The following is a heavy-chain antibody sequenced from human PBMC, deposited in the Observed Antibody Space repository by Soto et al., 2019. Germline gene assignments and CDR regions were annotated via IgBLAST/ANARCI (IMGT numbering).Heavy chain of an antibody. J-gene: IGHJ5*02. CDR1: GFTFSSYA. D-gene: IGHD6-6*01. V-gene: IGHV3-30-3*01. CDR3: ARARRDIAALRNWFDP. CDR2: ISYDGSNK. Sequence: GGSLRLSCAASGFTFSSYAMHWVRQAPGKGLEWVAVISYDGSNKYYADSVKGRFTISRDNSKNTLYLQMNSLRAEDTAVYYCARARRDIAALRNWFDPWGQGTLVTVSS.